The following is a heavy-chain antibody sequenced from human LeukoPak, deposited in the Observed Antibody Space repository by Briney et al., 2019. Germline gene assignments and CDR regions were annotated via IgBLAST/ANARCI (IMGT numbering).Heavy chain of an antibody. CDR1: GYSFSSNW. D-gene: IGHD6-19*01. CDR2: IYPGDSDT. V-gene: IGHV5-51*01. CDR3: ARLYTSGWYPPGYYYHYYMDV. J-gene: IGHJ6*03. Sequence: GESLKTSCKGSGYSFSSNWIGWVRQMPGEGLEWMGIIYPGDSDTRYSPSFQGQVTISADKSISTAYLQWSSLKASDTAIYYCARLYTSGWYPPGYYYHYYMDVWGKGTTVTISS.